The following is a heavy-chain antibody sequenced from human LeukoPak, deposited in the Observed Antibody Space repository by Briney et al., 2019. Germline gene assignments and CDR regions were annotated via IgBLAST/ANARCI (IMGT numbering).Heavy chain of an antibody. Sequence: GGALRLSRAAYGFSFNDYALHWLRQAPGKGLEWVAVISYDGSQKYHADSLKGRFTISRDNSKNTLYLQMNSLRAEDTAVYYCARDQARDSLDYWGQGTLVTVSS. CDR1: GFSFNDYA. J-gene: IGHJ4*02. CDR3: ARDQARDSLDY. V-gene: IGHV3-30-3*01. CDR2: ISYDGSQK.